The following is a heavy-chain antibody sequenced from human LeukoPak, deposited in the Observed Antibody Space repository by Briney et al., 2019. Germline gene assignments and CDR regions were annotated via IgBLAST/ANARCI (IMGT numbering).Heavy chain of an antibody. J-gene: IGHJ4*02. Sequence: GGSLRLSCTASGFTFGDYAMSWVRQAPGKGLEWVGFIRSKAYGGTTEYAASVKGRFTISRDDSKSIAYLQMNSLKTEDTAVYYCARVRITLVRGVIVFDYWGQGTLVTVSS. D-gene: IGHD3-10*01. CDR3: ARVRITLVRGVIVFDY. CDR2: IRSKAYGGTT. CDR1: GFTFGDYA. V-gene: IGHV3-49*04.